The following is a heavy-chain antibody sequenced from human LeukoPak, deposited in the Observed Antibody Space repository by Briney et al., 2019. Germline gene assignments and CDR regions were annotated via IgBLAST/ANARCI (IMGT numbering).Heavy chain of an antibody. D-gene: IGHD3-3*01. J-gene: IGHJ6*03. CDR2: ISYDGRNK. CDR1: GFTFSSYT. Sequence: GGSLRLSCAASGFTFSSYTMHWVRQAPGKGLEWVAVISYDGRNKYFADSVKGRFTLSRDNSKNTLYLQMNNLRAEDTAVYYCARGQRAHVEWSYYVDVWGKGTTVTVSS. V-gene: IGHV3-30*04. CDR3: ARGQRAHVEWSYYVDV.